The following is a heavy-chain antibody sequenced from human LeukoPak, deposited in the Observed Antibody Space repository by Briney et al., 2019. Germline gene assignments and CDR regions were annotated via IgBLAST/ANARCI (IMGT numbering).Heavy chain of an antibody. D-gene: IGHD3-10*01. CDR3: ARGPWFGENWFDP. J-gene: IGHJ5*02. Sequence: ASVKVSCKASGYTFTCYYMHWVRQAPGQGLEWMGWINPNSGGTNYAQKFQGRVTMTRDTSISTAYMELSRLRSDDTAVYYCARGPWFGENWFDPWGQGTLVTVSS. CDR2: INPNSGGT. V-gene: IGHV1-2*02. CDR1: GYTFTCYY.